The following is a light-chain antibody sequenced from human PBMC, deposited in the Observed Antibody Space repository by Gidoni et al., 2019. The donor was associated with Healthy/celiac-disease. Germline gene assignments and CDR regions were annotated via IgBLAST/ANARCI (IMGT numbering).Light chain of an antibody. V-gene: IGKV3-15*01. Sequence: DIVITQSPATLSVSPWERATLSCRASQSVSSNLAWYQQKPGQAPRLLIYGASTRATGNPARFSGSGSGTEFTLTISSLQSEDFAVYYCQQYNNWPRTFGQGTKVESK. CDR1: QSVSSN. J-gene: IGKJ1*01. CDR2: GAS. CDR3: QQYNNWPRT.